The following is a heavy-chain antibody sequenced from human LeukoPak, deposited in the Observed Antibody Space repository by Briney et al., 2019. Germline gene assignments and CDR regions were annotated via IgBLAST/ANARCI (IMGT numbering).Heavy chain of an antibody. CDR1: GYTFTGYY. V-gene: IGHV1-2*02. CDR3: AREGIAATLFDGNWFDP. CDR2: INPNSGGT. D-gene: IGHD2-15*01. Sequence: ASVKVSCKASGYTFTGYYMHWVRQAPGQGLEWMGWINPNSGGTNYAQKFQGRVTMTRDTSISTAYMELSRLRSDDTAVYYCAREGIAATLFDGNWFDPWGQGTLVTVSS. J-gene: IGHJ5*02.